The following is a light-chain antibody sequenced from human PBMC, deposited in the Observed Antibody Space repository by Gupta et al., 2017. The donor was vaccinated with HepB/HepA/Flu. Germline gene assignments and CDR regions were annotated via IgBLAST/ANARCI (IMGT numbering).Light chain of an antibody. CDR1: QRIHNF. CDR2: SAS. CDR3: QQSDRTPIT. V-gene: IGKV1-39*01. Sequence: DIQMTQSPSSLSASVGDRVTISCRASQRIHNFLDWYQQKPGKAPKLLIYSASGLQDGVPSRFSGSGSGTDFALTISKLQPEDFGIYYCQQSDRTPITFGGGTKVEIK. J-gene: IGKJ4*01.